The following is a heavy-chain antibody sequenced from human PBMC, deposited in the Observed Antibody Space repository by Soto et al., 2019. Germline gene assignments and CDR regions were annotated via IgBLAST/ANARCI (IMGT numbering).Heavy chain of an antibody. D-gene: IGHD3-22*01. CDR3: ARGPHTVYSSGSPYNWFDP. CDR1: GYTFTTYF. Sequence: ASVKVSCKASGYTFTTYFMHWVRQAPGQGPEWLAIIDPSGGSTNYAQKFQGRVTMTSDTSTSTVYMELNSLKFEDTAVYYCARGPHTVYSSGSPYNWFDPGGKGTLVTVSS. V-gene: IGHV1-46*01. J-gene: IGHJ5*02. CDR2: IDPSGGST.